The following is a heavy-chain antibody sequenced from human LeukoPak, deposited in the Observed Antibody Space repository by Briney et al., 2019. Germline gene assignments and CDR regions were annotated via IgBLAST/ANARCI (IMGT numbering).Heavy chain of an antibody. V-gene: IGHV4-34*01. CDR2: INHSGST. J-gene: IGHJ5*02. D-gene: IGHD5-18*01. CDR3: ARALWIQLGRGFDP. CDR1: GGSFSGYY. Sequence: TSETLSLTCAVYGGSFSGYYWSWIRQRPGKGLEWIGEINHSGSTNYNPSLKSRVTISVDTSKNQFSLKLSSVTAADTAVYYCARALWIQLGRGFDPWGQGTLVTVSS.